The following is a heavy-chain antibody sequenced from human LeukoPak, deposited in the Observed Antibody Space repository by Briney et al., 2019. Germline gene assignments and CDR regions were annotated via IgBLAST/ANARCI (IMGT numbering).Heavy chain of an antibody. V-gene: IGHV3-66*01. CDR1: GFTFSNAW. CDR2: IYSGGST. CDR3: ARVRDTAMVPLWVY. J-gene: IGHJ4*02. D-gene: IGHD5-18*01. Sequence: PGGSLRLPCAASGFTFSNAWMSWVRQAPGKGLEWVSVIYSGGSTYYADSVKGRFTISRDNSKNTLYLQMNSLRAEDTAVYYCARVRDTAMVPLWVYWGQGTLVTVSS.